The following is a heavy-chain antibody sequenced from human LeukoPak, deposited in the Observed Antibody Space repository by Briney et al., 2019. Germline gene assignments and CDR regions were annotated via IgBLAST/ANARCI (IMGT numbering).Heavy chain of an antibody. Sequence: GGSLRLSCAASGFPFSTYVMHWVRQAPGKGLEWMAFISFNGNNKQYRDSLKGRFTISRDNSKNTLFLQMDSLRPEDTAVYYCETTTVTTSYAFDVWGPGTMVTVSS. J-gene: IGHJ3*01. CDR2: ISFNGNNK. CDR1: GFPFSTYV. V-gene: IGHV3-30-3*01. D-gene: IGHD4-17*01. CDR3: ETTTVTTSYAFDV.